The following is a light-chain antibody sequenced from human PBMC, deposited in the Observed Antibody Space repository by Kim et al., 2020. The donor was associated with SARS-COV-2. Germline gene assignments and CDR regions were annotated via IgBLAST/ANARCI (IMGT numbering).Light chain of an antibody. CDR2: LNSDGSH. CDR3: QTWGTGILV. CDR1: SGHSNYA. Sequence: ASVKRACTLSSGHSNYAIAWHQQQPEKGPRYLMKLNSDGSHSKGDGIPDRFSGSSSGAERHLTISSLQSEDEADYYCQTWGTGILVFGGGTQLTVL. V-gene: IGLV4-69*01. J-gene: IGLJ3*02.